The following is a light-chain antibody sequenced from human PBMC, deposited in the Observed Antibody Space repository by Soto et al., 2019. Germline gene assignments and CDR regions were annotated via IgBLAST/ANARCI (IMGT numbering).Light chain of an antibody. CDR2: SDT. V-gene: IGLV3-21*04. J-gene: IGLJ2*01. CDR1: NIGSKG. Sequence: YELNQPPSVSVAPGKTASISCGGNNIGSKGVHWYQQKPGQAPVLVIYSDTDLPPVIPARFSGSNSANLATLTISRVEAGDEAEYYCQVWDSGSDHVVFGGGTKLPVL. CDR3: QVWDSGSDHVV.